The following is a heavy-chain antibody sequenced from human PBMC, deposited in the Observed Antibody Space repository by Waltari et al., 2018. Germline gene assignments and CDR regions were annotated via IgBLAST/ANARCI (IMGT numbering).Heavy chain of an antibody. D-gene: IGHD1-26*01. CDR2: INAGKGNT. Sequence: QVQLVQSGAEVKKPGASVKVSCKASGYTFTSYAMHWVRQAPGQRLEWMGWINAGKGNTKYSPKFQVRVTITRDTSASTAYMELSSLRSEDTAVYYCARGGYSGSYSIWGQGTLVTVSS. J-gene: IGHJ4*02. CDR1: GYTFTSYA. CDR3: ARGGYSGSYSI. V-gene: IGHV1-3*01.